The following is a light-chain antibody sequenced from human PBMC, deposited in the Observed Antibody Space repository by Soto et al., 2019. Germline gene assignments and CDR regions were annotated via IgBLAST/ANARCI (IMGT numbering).Light chain of an antibody. V-gene: IGKV3-11*01. CDR3: QHRSIWPVS. CDR2: DAS. Sequence: EIVLTQSPVTLSLSPGERATLSCRASQSLSSSYLAWYQQKPGQAPRLLIFDASNRATGIPARFSGSGSGTDFTLTISSLEPEDFAVYYCQHRSIWPVSFGQGTRLEI. J-gene: IGKJ5*01. CDR1: QSLSSSY.